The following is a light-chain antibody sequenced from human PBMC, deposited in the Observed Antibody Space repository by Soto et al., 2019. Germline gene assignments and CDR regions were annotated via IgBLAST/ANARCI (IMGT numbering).Light chain of an antibody. CDR1: SSDVGGYEY. J-gene: IGLJ1*01. CDR3: CSSAPESTYV. V-gene: IGLV2-14*01. Sequence: QSVLTQPASVSGSPGQSVTISCTGTSSDVGGYEYVSWYQLHPGKAPKLMVFEVSNRPSGVSYRFSGSKSGNTASLTISGLQAEDEADYFCCSSAPESTYVFGTGTKVTVL. CDR2: EVS.